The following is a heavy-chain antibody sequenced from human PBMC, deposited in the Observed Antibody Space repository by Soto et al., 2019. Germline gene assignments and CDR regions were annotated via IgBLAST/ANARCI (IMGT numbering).Heavy chain of an antibody. V-gene: IGHV3-15*01. Sequence: EVQLVESGGGLVKPGGSLRLSCAASGFTFSNAWLSWVRQAPGKGLEWVGRIKTKTDGGTTDYAAPVKGRFTISRDASKNTLYLQMNSLKTEDTAVYYCTTGVTSRGMDVWGQGTTVTVSS. CDR2: IKTKTDGGTT. CDR1: GFTFSNAW. D-gene: IGHD2-21*02. J-gene: IGHJ6*02. CDR3: TTGVTSRGMDV.